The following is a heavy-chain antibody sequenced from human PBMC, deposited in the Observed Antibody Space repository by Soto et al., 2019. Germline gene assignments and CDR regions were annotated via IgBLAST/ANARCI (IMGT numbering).Heavy chain of an antibody. CDR2: MSFDGSNK. D-gene: IGHD3-3*01. Sequence: SLALSFAASGLSVSRYAMHWVCQAPGKGLGWVSVMSFDGSNKYYADSVKRRFTISRDNSKNTLYLQMNSLRAEDTAVYYCARDLSPPTIFGVVIIRDYYYGMDVWGQGTTVTVSS. CDR3: ARDLSPPTIFGVVIIRDYYYGMDV. J-gene: IGHJ6*02. CDR1: GLSVSRYA. V-gene: IGHV3-30-3*01.